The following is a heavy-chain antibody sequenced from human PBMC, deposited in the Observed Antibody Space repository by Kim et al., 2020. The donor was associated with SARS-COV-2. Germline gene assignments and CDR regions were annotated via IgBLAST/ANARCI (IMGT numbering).Heavy chain of an antibody. J-gene: IGHJ3*02. CDR3: TASRGNGGFDI. V-gene: IGHV3-15*01. D-gene: IGHD2-8*01. Sequence: KDKVDPVKGRFRISKDDSKNTLYRQMNSLQTDDTAVYYCTASRGNGGFDIWGQGTMVTVSS. CDR2: K.